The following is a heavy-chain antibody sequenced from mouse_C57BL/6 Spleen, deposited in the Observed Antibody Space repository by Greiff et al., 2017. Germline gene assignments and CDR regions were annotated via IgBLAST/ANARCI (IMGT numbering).Heavy chain of an antibody. Sequence: VQLQQSGPELVKPGASVKMSCKASGYTFTDYNMHWVKQSHGQSLEWIGYINPNNGGTSYNQKFKGKATLTVNKSSSTAYMELRSLTSEDSAVYYCARSYSGSSYYLDYWGQGTTLTVSS. J-gene: IGHJ2*01. V-gene: IGHV1-22*01. CDR3: ARSYSGSSYYLDY. D-gene: IGHD1-1*01. CDR2: INPNNGGT. CDR1: GYTFTDYN.